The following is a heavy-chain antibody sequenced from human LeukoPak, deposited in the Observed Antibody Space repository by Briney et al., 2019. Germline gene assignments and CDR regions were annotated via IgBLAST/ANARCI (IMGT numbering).Heavy chain of an antibody. CDR1: GFTFNSYG. J-gene: IGHJ3*02. Sequence: GGSLRLSCAASGFTFNSYGMHWVRQAPGKGLEWVAFIRYDGSNKYYADSVKGRFTVSRDNSKNTLYLQMNSLRAEDMAVYYCARTPSGGSGAFDIWGQGTMVTVSS. CDR2: IRYDGSNK. V-gene: IGHV3-30*02. D-gene: IGHD3-10*01. CDR3: ARTPSGGSGAFDI.